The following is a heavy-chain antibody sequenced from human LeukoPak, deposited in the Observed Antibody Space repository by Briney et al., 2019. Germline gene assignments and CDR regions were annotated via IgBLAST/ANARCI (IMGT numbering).Heavy chain of an antibody. J-gene: IGHJ5*01. CDR2: IYHRGA. CDR1: DDSVSNSRYY. CDR3: AREGGRQWLVSGALDS. Sequence: SETLSLTCTVSDDSVSNSRYYWTWIRQPPWKGLEWTGFIYHRGATYNPSLESRVTLSMDTSKNQYSLKMTSVTAADTAVYYCAREGGRQWLVSGALDSWGQGTLVTVSS. V-gene: IGHV4-61*01. D-gene: IGHD6-19*01.